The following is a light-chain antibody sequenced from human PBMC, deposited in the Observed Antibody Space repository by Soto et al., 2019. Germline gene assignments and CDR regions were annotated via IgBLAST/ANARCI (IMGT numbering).Light chain of an antibody. CDR1: DNIVHW. J-gene: IGKJ1*01. Sequence: DIQMSQSPSTLSASAGYRFAITCRASDNIVHWVAWYQQKPGKAPKLLIYKAANLADEVPSRFAGSGSGTDFTLTITRLQPDDFETYYCQHYNSFSRTFGQGTKVDIK. CDR3: QHYNSFSRT. V-gene: IGKV1-5*03. CDR2: KAA.